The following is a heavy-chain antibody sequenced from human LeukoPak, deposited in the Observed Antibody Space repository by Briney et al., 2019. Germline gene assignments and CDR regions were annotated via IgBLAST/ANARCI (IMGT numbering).Heavy chain of an antibody. J-gene: IGHJ4*02. D-gene: IGHD6-19*01. Sequence: QPGGSLRLSCAASGFTFSSYAMSWVRQAPGKGLEWVSVISGSGGSTYSAESVKGRFTISRDNSKNTLYLQMNGLRVEDTAVYYCAKGPRASGWTYFDYWGQGTLVTVSS. CDR1: GFTFSSYA. CDR2: ISGSGGST. V-gene: IGHV3-23*01. CDR3: AKGPRASGWTYFDY.